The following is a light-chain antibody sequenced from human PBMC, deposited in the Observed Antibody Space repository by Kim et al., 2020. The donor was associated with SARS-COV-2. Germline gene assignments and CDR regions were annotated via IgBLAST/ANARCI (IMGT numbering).Light chain of an antibody. CDR1: QSVRDPC. CDR2: DAS. V-gene: IGKV3-20*01. Sequence: APGERATISCKASQSVRDPCLAWYKQKLGQAPRLLIYDASSRATGIPDRFSGSGSETGFTLTISRLEPEDLAVYYCQQYGSSPLTFGGGTKVDIK. J-gene: IGKJ4*01. CDR3: QQYGSSPLT.